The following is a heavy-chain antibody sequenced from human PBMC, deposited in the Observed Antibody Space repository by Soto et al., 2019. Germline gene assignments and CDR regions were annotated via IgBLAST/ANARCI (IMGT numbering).Heavy chain of an antibody. CDR1: GYTFTGYY. CDR2: INPNSGGT. J-gene: IGHJ4*02. D-gene: IGHD3-3*01. V-gene: IGHV1-2*04. CDR3: ARSVTTYLFLFEY. Sequence: ASVKVSCKASGYTFTGYYMHWVRQAPGQGLEWMGWINPNSGGTNYAQKFQGWVTMTRDTSISTAYMELSRLRSDDTAVYYCARSVTTYLFLFEYWGQGTLVTVSS.